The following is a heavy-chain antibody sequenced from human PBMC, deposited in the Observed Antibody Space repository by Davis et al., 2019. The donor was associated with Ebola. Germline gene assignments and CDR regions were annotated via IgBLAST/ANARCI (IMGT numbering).Heavy chain of an antibody. CDR2: INHSGST. CDR1: GGSFSGYY. J-gene: IGHJ4*02. CDR3: ARGRTGRILEWFL. D-gene: IGHD3-3*01. V-gene: IGHV4-34*01. Sequence: PSETLSLTCAVYGGSFSGYYWSWIRQPPGKGLEWIGEINHSGSTNYNPSLKSRVTISVDTSKNQFSLKLSSVTAADTAVYYCARGRTGRILEWFLWGQGTLVTVSS.